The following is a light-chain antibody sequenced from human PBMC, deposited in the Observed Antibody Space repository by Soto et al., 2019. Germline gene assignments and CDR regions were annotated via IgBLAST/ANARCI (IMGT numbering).Light chain of an antibody. J-gene: IGKJ1*01. V-gene: IGKV3-15*01. CDR3: QQYNEWPGT. CDR1: QGVSGH. CDR2: GAS. Sequence: EILMPPSPATLSVSPGDTATLSCTARQGVSGHLAWYQQKPGQPPRLLIFGASTRATGIHARFSGSGSGTEFTLTISSLQSGDFAVYYCQQYNEWPGTFGPGTKVDIK.